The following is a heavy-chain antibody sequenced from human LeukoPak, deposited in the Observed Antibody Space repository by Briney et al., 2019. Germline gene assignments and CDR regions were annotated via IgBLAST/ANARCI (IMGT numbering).Heavy chain of an antibody. CDR3: SRDNGGSYYY. J-gene: IGHJ4*02. CDR1: GGSISSGGYY. D-gene: IGHD1-26*01. CDR2: IYHSGST. V-gene: IGHV4-31*03. Sequence: PSETLSLTCTVSGGSISSGGYYWRWIRQHPGRGVEWIAYIYHSGSTYYNPSLKSRITISVDTSKNQFSLRLSSVTAADTAVYYCSRDNGGSYYYWGQGTLVTVSS.